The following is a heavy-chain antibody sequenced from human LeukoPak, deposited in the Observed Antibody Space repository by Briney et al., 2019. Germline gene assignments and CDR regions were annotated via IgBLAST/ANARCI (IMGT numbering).Heavy chain of an antibody. CDR3: AVLDYGDFFRDVDL. CDR1: GYTFTDHY. CDR2: VDPADGET. Sequence: ASVKVSCKASGYTFTDHYIHWVQQSPGKGLEWMGRVDPADGETMYTEKFQGRVSIVADTSTDTVYLEVRGLTSADTTVYYCAVLDYGDFFRDVDLWGGGTLVTVSS. V-gene: IGHV1-69-2*01. D-gene: IGHD4-17*01. J-gene: IGHJ2*01.